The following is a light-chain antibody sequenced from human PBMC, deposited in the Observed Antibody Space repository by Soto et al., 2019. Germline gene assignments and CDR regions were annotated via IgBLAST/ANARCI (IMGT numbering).Light chain of an antibody. J-gene: IGKJ3*01. V-gene: IGKV1-33*01. CDR3: QYCDYLPL. CDR2: GAS. Sequence: DIQMTQSPSSLSASVGDRVTITCQASHDISNYLNWYQHKPGKAPKLLIYGASNLETEVPSRFSGSGSGTDFTVTISSLQPEDIATYYCQYCDYLPLFGPGTTVDLK. CDR1: HDISNY.